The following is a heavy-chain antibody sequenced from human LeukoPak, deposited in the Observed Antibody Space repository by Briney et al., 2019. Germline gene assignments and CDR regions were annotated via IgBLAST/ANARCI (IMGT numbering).Heavy chain of an antibody. Sequence: PSGTLSLTCTVSVGSISGYYYTGISQPPGRDVEWIGYNSYSGSTNYNPSLKSLVTISLDTSLRQFSPYLWSVSAADAAVYFRVYGPNHYYFDHWGEGTLVTDCS. CDR2: NSYSGST. CDR1: VGSISGYY. J-gene: IGHJ4*02. CDR3: VYGPNHYYFDH. D-gene: IGHD2-8*01. V-gene: IGHV4-59*01.